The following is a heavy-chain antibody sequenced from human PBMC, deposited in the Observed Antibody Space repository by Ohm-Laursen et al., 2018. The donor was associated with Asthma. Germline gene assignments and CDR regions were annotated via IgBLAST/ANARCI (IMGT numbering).Heavy chain of an antibody. V-gene: IGHV3-30*18. CDR3: AKALVGAPLYYHYYGMDV. J-gene: IGHJ6*02. CDR1: GFTFSNYG. Sequence: SLRLSCAASGFTFSNYGFHWVRQAPGKGLEWVAVISYDGSNKYYADSVKGRFTISRDNSKNTLYLQMNSLRDEDTALYYCAKALVGAPLYYHYYGMDVWGQGTTVTVSS. D-gene: IGHD1-26*01. CDR2: ISYDGSNK.